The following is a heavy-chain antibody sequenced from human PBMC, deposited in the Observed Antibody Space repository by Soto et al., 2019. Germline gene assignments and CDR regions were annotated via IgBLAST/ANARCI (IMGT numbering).Heavy chain of an antibody. CDR3: ARDSPPPRE. V-gene: IGHV1-18*01. Sequence: QVQLVQSGAEVKKPGASVKVSCKASGYTFTSYHITWGRQAPGQGLEWMGWTGAYNGNTNYEQKPQGRVTMTTDPSTSTAYMELRSLRSDDTAVYYCARDSPPPREWGQGTLVTVSS. CDR1: GYTFTSYH. J-gene: IGHJ4*02. CDR2: TGAYNGNT.